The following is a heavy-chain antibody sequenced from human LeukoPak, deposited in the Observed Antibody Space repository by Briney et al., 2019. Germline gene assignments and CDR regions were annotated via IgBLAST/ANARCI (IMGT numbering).Heavy chain of an antibody. J-gene: IGHJ4*02. V-gene: IGHV3-64D*09. Sequence: PGGSLRLSCSVSGFTFSAYTMHWVRQAPGRGLQYVSSISSNGGKTYYADSVKGRFTISRGNSKNTLYLQMSSLRPEDTAVYYCVKDRWIDYWGQGVLVTVSS. CDR1: GFTFSAYT. D-gene: IGHD5-24*01. CDR2: ISSNGGKT. CDR3: VKDRWIDY.